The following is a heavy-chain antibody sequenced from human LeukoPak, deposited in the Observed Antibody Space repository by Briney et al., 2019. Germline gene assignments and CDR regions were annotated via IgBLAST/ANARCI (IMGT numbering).Heavy chain of an antibody. J-gene: IGHJ4*02. CDR2: INPNSGGT. Sequence: GASVKVSCKASGYTFTSYAMNWVRQAPGQGLEWMGWINPNSGGTNYAQKFQGRVTMTRDTSISTAYMELSRLRSDDTAVYYCARDRRGGWLRSGVGYWGQGTLVTVSS. CDR1: GYTFTSYA. V-gene: IGHV1-2*02. D-gene: IGHD5-12*01. CDR3: ARDRRGGWLRSGVGY.